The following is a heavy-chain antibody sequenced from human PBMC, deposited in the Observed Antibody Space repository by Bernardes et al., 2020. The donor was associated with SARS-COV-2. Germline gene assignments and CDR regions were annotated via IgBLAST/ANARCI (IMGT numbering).Heavy chain of an antibody. D-gene: IGHD6-19*01. Sequence: GGSLRLSCAASGFTFSSFGMHWVRQAPGKGLEWVAFISHAGRNKHYVDSVKGRFTISRDNSKNTLYLQMNSLRLEDTALYYCAKVSKQWVVPKGDGFDVWGPGTMVTVSS. CDR1: GFTFSSFG. J-gene: IGHJ3*01. CDR3: AKVSKQWVVPKGDGFDV. CDR2: ISHAGRNK. V-gene: IGHV3-30*02.